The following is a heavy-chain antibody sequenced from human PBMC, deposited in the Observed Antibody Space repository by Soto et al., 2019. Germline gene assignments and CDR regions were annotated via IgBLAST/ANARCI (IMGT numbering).Heavy chain of an antibody. J-gene: IGHJ4*02. CDR2: ISGSEDVT. D-gene: IGHD3-10*01. CDR3: AKGADRPWFGEAYFPDN. CDR1: KFMFSAYA. Sequence: EVHLLQSGGGLVQPGGSLRLSCVASKFMFSAYAMGWVRQSPGEGLEWVSSISGSEDVTYYAESVKGRFSISRDNSKNTLYLQMNSLRVEDTAIYFCAKGADRPWFGEAYFPDNWGQGTHVVVST. V-gene: IGHV3-23*01.